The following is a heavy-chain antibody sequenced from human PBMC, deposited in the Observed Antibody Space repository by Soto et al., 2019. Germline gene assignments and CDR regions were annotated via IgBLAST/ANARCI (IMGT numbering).Heavy chain of an antibody. D-gene: IGHD3-3*01. CDR2: ISSFNGNT. CDR3: ARDRGRLKIFGVGLVHIDV. J-gene: IGHJ6*02. V-gene: IGHV1-18*01. CDR1: GYTFSDYG. Sequence: QVQLVQSGDEVKKPGASVKVSCKASGYTFSDYGFTWVRQAPGQGLEWMGWISSFNGNTKYAQNFQGRVTMTIDIFTSTAYMELMRLASDDAAVYYCARDRGRLKIFGVGLVHIDVWGQGTTVTVSS.